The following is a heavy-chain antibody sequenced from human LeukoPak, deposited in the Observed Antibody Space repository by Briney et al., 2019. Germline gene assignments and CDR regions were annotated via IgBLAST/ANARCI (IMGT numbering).Heavy chain of an antibody. CDR2: INTNTGNP. J-gene: IGHJ4*02. CDR1: GYTFTSYA. V-gene: IGHV7-4-1*02. Sequence: ASVKVSCKASGYTFTSYAMNWVRRAPGQGLEWMGWINTNTGNPTYAQGFTGRFVFSLDTSVGTAYLQISSLKAEETAVYYCARDPLVAGNIGGFDYWGQGTLVTVSS. D-gene: IGHD6-19*01. CDR3: ARDPLVAGNIGGFDY.